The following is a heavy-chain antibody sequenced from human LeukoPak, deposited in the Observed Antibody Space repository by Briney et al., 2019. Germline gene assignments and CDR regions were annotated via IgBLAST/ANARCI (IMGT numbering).Heavy chain of an antibody. CDR1: GFTFSNAW. V-gene: IGHV3-15*01. D-gene: IGHD1-26*01. CDR2: IKTKSDGGTT. Sequence: GGSLRLSCAASGFTFSNAWMSWVRQAPGKGLEWVGRIKTKSDGGTTDYAAPVKGRFTISRDDSKNTLYLQMNSLKTEDTAVYYCTTISGTSTRLLYWGQGILVTVSS. J-gene: IGHJ4*02. CDR3: TTISGTSTRLLY.